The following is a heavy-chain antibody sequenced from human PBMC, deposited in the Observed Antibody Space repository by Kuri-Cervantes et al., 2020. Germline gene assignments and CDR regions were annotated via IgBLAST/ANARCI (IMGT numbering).Heavy chain of an antibody. V-gene: IGHV3-43D*03. CDR1: GFTFDDYD. J-gene: IGHJ4*02. CDR2: ISWDGGST. Sequence: GESLKIHCEASGFTFDDYDMHWVRQAPGKGLEWVSLISWDGGSTYYADSVKGRFTISSDNSKNSLYLQMTSLRAEDTALYYCAKDKGSRGYDYIDYWGQGTLVTVSS. CDR3: AKDKGSRGYDYIDY. D-gene: IGHD3-10*01.